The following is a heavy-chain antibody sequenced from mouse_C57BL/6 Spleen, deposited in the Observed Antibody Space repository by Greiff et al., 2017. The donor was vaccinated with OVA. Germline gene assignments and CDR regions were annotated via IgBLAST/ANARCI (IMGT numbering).Heavy chain of an antibody. D-gene: IGHD1-1*01. V-gene: IGHV2-2*01. CDR3: ANYGSSYAMDY. J-gene: IGHJ4*01. Sequence: QVQLQQSGPGLVQPSQSLSITCTVSGFSLTSYGVNWVRQSPGKGLEWLGVIWSGGSTDYNADFISRLSIRKDNSRSQIFLKMNSLQADYTAIDCFANYGSSYAMDYWGQGTSVTVSS. CDR1: GFSLTSYG. CDR2: IWSGGST.